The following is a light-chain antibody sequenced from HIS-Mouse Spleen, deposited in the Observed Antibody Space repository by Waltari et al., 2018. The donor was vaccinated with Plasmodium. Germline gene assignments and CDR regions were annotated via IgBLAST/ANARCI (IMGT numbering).Light chain of an antibody. CDR3: QQYNNWSFT. CDR2: GAS. V-gene: IGKV3-15*01. CDR1: QSVSSN. J-gene: IGKJ3*01. Sequence: EIVMTQSQATLSVSPGERATLSCRASQSVSSNLAWYQQKPGQAHRLLIYGASTRATGSPARFRGSGSGTEFTLTISSLQSEDFAVYYCQQYNNWSFTFGPGTKVDIK.